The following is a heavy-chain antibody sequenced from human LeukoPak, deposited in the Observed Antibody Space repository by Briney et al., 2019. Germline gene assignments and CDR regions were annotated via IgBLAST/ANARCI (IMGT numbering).Heavy chain of an antibody. J-gene: IGHJ5*01. CDR1: GASFSAYY. CDR2: VKHDGDT. Sequence: SETLSLTCAVYGASFSAYYWTWIRQSPDKGLEWIGEVKHDGDTNVNPSLRSRVVMSVDASKNQFSLKMTSVTAADTAIVLCARGPVALPNDRLSLFFDFWGQGTLVTVSS. D-gene: IGHD2-8*01. V-gene: IGHV4-34*01. CDR3: ARGPVALPNDRLSLFFDF.